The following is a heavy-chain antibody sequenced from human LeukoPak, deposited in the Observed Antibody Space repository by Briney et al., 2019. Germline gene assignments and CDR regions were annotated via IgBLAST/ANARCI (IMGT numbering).Heavy chain of an antibody. J-gene: IGHJ4*02. CDR3: VRGDNYRFDY. Sequence: SGTLSLTCAVSGGSISSSNWWSWVRQPPGKGLEWIGEIHPSGTTRYNTSLKSRVTMSVDNSKNQLFLKLTSVTAADTAVYYCVRGDNYRFDYWGQGTLVTVSS. V-gene: IGHV4-4*02. CDR2: IHPSGTT. D-gene: IGHD5-24*01. CDR1: GGSISSSNW.